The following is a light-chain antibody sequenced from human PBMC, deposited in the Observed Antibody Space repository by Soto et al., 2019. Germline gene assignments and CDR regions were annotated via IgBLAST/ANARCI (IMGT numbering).Light chain of an antibody. CDR2: SNN. V-gene: IGLV1-44*01. J-gene: IGLJ3*02. Sequence: QSARTQPPSASVTPGQRVTISCSGSSSNIGTNAVNWYQQVPGTAPKLLIYSNNQRPSGVPDRFSGSKSGTSASLGVSGLQSEDEADYYCAAWDDSLNGPLFGGGTQLTVL. CDR1: SSNIGTNA. CDR3: AAWDDSLNGPL.